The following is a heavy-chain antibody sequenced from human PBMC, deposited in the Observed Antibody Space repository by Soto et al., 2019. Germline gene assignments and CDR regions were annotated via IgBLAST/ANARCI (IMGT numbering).Heavy chain of an antibody. CDR2: ISSSSTTI. Sequence: GGSLRLSCAASGFTFSLYSMNWVRQAPGKGLEWVSYISSSSTTIYYADSVKGRFTISRDNAKSSLYLQMNSLRDEDTAVYYCAXWFDTDRWNYYYYGMDVWGQGTTVTVSS. CDR3: AXWFDTDRWNYYYYGMDV. D-gene: IGHD2-15*01. V-gene: IGHV3-48*02. J-gene: IGHJ6*02. CDR1: GFTFSLYS.